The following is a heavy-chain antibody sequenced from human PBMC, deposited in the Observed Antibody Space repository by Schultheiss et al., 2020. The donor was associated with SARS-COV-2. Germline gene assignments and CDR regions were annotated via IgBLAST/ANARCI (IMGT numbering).Heavy chain of an antibody. CDR1: GFSLSGNY. J-gene: IGHJ4*02. CDR3: ASTAIAVAGTYFDY. D-gene: IGHD6-19*01. CDR2: IYTSGST. Sequence: GSLRLSCAASGFSLSGNYMSWVRQPPGKGLEWIGSIYTSGSTNYNPSLKSRVTISVDTSKNQFFLKLNSVTAADTTVYYCASTAIAVAGTYFDYWGQGTRVTVS. V-gene: IGHV4-4*08.